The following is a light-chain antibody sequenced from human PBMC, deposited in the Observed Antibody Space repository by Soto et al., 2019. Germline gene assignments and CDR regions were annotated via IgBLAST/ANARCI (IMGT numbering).Light chain of an antibody. CDR1: QTVSKNY. V-gene: IGKV3-20*01. CDR2: DAS. Sequence: EIVVTQSPGTLSLSPGERATLSCRASQTVSKNYLAWYKHKPGQPPRLLIYDASDRATGVPDRFSGSGSGTDFTLTISSLEPEDSAVYYCQQCATAPLTFGQGTKVEIK. J-gene: IGKJ1*01. CDR3: QQCATAPLT.